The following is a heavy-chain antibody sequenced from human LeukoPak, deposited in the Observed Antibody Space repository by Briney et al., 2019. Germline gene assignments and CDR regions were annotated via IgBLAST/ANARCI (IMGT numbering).Heavy chain of an antibody. CDR2: ISHDGSNK. D-gene: IGHD3-22*01. CDR3: ARDPRSFYYDGSGYPTYFDY. Sequence: GGSLRLSCAASGFSLSGYAVHWVRQAPGKGLEWVAGISHDGSNKYYADSVRGRFTISRDNSKNTMYLQMNSLRVEDTAVYYCARDPRSFYYDGSGYPTYFDYWGQGTLVTVSS. V-gene: IGHV3-30-3*01. J-gene: IGHJ4*02. CDR1: GFSLSGYA.